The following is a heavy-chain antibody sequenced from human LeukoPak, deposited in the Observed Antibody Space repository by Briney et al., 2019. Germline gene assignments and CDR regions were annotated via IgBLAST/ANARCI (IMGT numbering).Heavy chain of an antibody. CDR1: GFTFSSYS. Sequence: GGSLRLSRAASGFTFSSYSMNWVRQAPGKGLEWVSYISSSGNTIDYADSVKGRFTISRDNAKNSLYLQMVSLRAEDMVVYYCARLRGYSYGYGDYWGQGTLVTVSS. CDR2: ISSSGNTI. D-gene: IGHD5-18*01. J-gene: IGHJ4*02. V-gene: IGHV3-48*04. CDR3: ARLRGYSYGYGDY.